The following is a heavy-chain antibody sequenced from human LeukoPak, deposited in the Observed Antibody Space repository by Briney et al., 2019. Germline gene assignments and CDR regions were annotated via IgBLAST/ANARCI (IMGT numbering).Heavy chain of an antibody. D-gene: IGHD2-15*01. CDR2: INSDGSST. V-gene: IGHV3-74*01. Sequence: GGSLRLSCAASGFTFSSYWMLWVRQAPGKGLVWVSRINSDGSSTSYAASVKGRFTISRDNAKNTLYLQMNNLRAEDTAVYYCASLSFTGFDPWGQGTLVTVSS. CDR1: GFTFSSYW. J-gene: IGHJ5*02. CDR3: ASLSFTGFDP.